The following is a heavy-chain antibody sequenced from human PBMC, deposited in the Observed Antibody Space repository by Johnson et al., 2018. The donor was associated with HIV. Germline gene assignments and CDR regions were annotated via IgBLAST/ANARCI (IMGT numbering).Heavy chain of an antibody. CDR2: IRYDGSNK. CDR3: TSTARITIFGVVITQPDAFDI. J-gene: IGHJ3*02. D-gene: IGHD3-3*01. V-gene: IGHV3-30*02. Sequence: QMLLVESGGGVVQPGGSLRLSCAASGFTFSSYGMHWVRQAPGKGLEWVAFIRYDGSNKYYADSVKGRFTISRDNSKNTLYLQMNSLRAEDTAVYYCTSTARITIFGVVITQPDAFDIWGQGTMVTVSS. CDR1: GFTFSSYG.